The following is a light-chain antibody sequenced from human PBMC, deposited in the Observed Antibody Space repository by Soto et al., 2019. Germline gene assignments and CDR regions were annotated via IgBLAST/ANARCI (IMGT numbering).Light chain of an antibody. CDR3: SSYSISTADL. CDR2: EVS. Sequence: QSALAQPASVSGSPGQSITISCTGTSSDVGGYDYVSWYQLHPGKAPKLMVFEVSNRPSGVSYRFSGSKSGNTASLTISGRQAEDEADYFCSSYSISTADLFXTGTKGTVL. J-gene: IGLJ1*01. V-gene: IGLV2-14*01. CDR1: SSDVGGYDY.